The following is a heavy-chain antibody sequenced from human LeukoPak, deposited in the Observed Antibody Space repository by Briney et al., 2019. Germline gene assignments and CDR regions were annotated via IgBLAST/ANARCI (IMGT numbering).Heavy chain of an antibody. CDR2: IYSGDST. D-gene: IGHD3-22*01. CDR1: GFTVSSNY. CDR3: ARGVERGSGYYYLSFDY. V-gene: IGHV3-53*01. Sequence: PGGSLRLSCGASGFTVSSNYMKWVRRAPGKGVEWVSHIYSGDSTYYGDSGKGRFTISRDNSKNTLYLQKNSLRAEDTAVYYCARGVERGSGYYYLSFDYWGQGTLGTASS. J-gene: IGHJ4*02.